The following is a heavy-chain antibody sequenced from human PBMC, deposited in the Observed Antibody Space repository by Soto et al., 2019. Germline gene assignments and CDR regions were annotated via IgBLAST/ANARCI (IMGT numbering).Heavy chain of an antibody. D-gene: IGHD3-10*01. CDR3: ARDLMVRGASNYYYYGMDV. V-gene: IGHV4-30-4*01. Sequence: SETLSLTCTLSGSSISSGDYYWSWIRQPPGKGLEWIGYIYYSGSTYYNPSLKSRVTISVDTSKNQFSLKLSSVTAADTAVYYCARDLMVRGASNYYYYGMDVWGQGTTVTVSS. CDR2: IYYSGST. J-gene: IGHJ6*02. CDR1: GSSISSGDYY.